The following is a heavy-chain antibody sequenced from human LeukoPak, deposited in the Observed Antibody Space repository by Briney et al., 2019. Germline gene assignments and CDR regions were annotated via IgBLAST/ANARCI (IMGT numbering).Heavy chain of an antibody. CDR1: GYTFTTYP. V-gene: IGHV1-46*01. Sequence: ASVKVSCKASGYTFTTYPMHWVRQAPGQGLEWMAIINLSGGSTDYTQKFQGRVTVTRDTSTSTVYMELSSLRSEDTAVYYCVRHNHMDVWGQGTTVTVSS. CDR2: INLSGGST. J-gene: IGHJ6*02. CDR3: VRHNHMDV.